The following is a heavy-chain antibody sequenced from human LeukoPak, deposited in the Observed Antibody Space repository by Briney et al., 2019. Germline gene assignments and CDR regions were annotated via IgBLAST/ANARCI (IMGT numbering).Heavy chain of an antibody. V-gene: IGHV3-11*04. Sequence: GGSLRLSCAASGFTFSDYYMSWIRQAPGKGLEWVSYISSSGSTIYYADSVKGRFTISRDTSKNTLYLQMNSLRTEDTAVYYRAKDGLINSWYIDFPDYWGQGTLLTVSS. CDR1: GFTFSDYY. D-gene: IGHD6-13*01. CDR3: AKDGLINSWYIDFPDY. J-gene: IGHJ4*02. CDR2: ISSSGSTI.